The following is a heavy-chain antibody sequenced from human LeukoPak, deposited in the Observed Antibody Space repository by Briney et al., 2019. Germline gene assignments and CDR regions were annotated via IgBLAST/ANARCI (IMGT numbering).Heavy chain of an antibody. Sequence: GASVKVSCKASGYTFTSYGISWVRQAPGQGLEWMGWIRAYNGNTNYAQKLQGRVTMTTDTSTSTAYMELRSLRSDDTAVYYCARGGESGYCSSTSCYGRWFDPWGQGTLVTVSS. V-gene: IGHV1-18*01. D-gene: IGHD2-2*01. J-gene: IGHJ5*02. CDR2: IRAYNGNT. CDR3: ARGGESGYCSSTSCYGRWFDP. CDR1: GYTFTSYG.